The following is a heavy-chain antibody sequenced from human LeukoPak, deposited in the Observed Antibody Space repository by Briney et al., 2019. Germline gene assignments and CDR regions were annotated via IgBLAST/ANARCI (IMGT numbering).Heavy chain of an antibody. CDR1: GGSFSGYY. D-gene: IGHD6-6*01. CDR3: ARGSSSSSGWYFDY. CDR2: INHSGST. V-gene: IGHV4-34*01. Sequence: PSETLSLTCAVYGGSFSGYYWSWIRQPPGKGLEWIGEINHSGSTNYNPSLKSRVTISVDTSKNQFSLKLSSVTAADTAVYYCARGSSSSSGWYFDYWGQGTLVTVSS. J-gene: IGHJ4*02.